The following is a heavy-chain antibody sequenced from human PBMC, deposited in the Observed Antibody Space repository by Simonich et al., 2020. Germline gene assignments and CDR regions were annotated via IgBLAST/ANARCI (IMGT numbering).Heavy chain of an antibody. V-gene: IGHV3-7*01. CDR2: IKQDGSEK. CDR1: GFTFSSYG. J-gene: IGHJ6*03. D-gene: IGHD7-27*01. Sequence: EVQLVESGGGLVQPGGSLRLSCAASGFTFSSYGMSWVRQAPGKGLEWVANIKQDGSEKYYVDSGKGRFTISRDNAKNSLYLQMNSLRAEDTAVYYCARDGLGTAYYYYMDVWGKGTTVTVSS. CDR3: ARDGLGTAYYYYMDV.